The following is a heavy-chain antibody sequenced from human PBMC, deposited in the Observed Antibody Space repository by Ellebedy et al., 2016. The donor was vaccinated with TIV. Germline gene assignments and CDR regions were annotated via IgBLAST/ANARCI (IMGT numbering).Heavy chain of an antibody. CDR2: VYYTGNT. J-gene: IGHJ4*02. CDR1: GNSVSSSRYF. Sequence: SETLSLXXSFSGNSVSSSRYFWGWIRQPPGKGLEWIASVYYTGNTHYNPSLKSRVTISLDTSKNQFSLKLSSVTAADTAMYYCARSCSPSCWECLEYWGQGVLVTVSS. CDR3: ARSCSPSCWECLEY. D-gene: IGHD2-2*01. V-gene: IGHV4-39*07.